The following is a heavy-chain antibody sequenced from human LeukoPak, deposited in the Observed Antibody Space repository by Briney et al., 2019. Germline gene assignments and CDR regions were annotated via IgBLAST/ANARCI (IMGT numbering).Heavy chain of an antibody. Sequence: GGSLRLSCAASGFTFSSYEMNWVRQAPGKGLEWVSYISSSGSTIFYADSVKGRFTISRDNAKNSLYLQMNSLRAEDTAVYYCARGLRGYSYGYGYWGQGTLVTVSS. V-gene: IGHV3-48*03. CDR2: ISSSGSTI. CDR3: ARGLRGYSYGYGY. D-gene: IGHD5-18*01. CDR1: GFTFSSYE. J-gene: IGHJ4*02.